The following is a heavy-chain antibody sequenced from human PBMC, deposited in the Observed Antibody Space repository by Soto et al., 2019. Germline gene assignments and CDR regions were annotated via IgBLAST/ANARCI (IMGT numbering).Heavy chain of an antibody. CDR3: ARRTVPPTRKRYGMDV. CDR1: GGSFSGYY. V-gene: IGHV4-34*01. J-gene: IGHJ6*02. CDR2: INHSGST. D-gene: IGHD2-2*01. Sequence: SETLSLTCAVYGGSFSGYYWSWIRQPPGKGLEWIGEINHSGSTNYNPSLKSRVTISVDTSKNQFSLKLSSVTAADTAVYYCARRTVPPTRKRYGMDVWGQGTTVTVSS.